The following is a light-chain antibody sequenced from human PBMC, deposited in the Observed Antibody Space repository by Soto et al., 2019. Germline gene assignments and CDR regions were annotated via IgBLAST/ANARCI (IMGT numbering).Light chain of an antibody. Sequence: SYELTQPPSVSVAPGATARSTCGENNIGSQSVHWYQQQPGQAPALVIFYDYNRPSGIPGRFSGSNSGNTATLTISRVEAGDEADYYCQVWDGSSDHVVFGGGNKLTVL. CDR1: NIGSQS. CDR2: YDY. CDR3: QVWDGSSDHVV. J-gene: IGLJ2*01. V-gene: IGLV3-21*04.